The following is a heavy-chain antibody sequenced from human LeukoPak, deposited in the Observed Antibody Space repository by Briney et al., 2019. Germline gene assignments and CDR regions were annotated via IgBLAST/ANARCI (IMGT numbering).Heavy chain of an antibody. CDR2: INPNSGGT. D-gene: IGHD6-13*01. Sequence: GASVEVSCKASGYTFTGYYMHWVRQAPGQGLEWMGWINPNSGGTNYAQKFQGRVTMTGDTSISTAYMELSRLRSDDTAVYYCARGVPGYSSSWYDLKFDPWGQGTLVTVSS. CDR3: ARGVPGYSSSWYDLKFDP. J-gene: IGHJ5*02. V-gene: IGHV1-2*02. CDR1: GYTFTGYY.